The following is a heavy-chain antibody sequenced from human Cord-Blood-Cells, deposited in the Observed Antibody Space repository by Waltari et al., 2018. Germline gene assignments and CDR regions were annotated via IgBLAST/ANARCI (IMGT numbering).Heavy chain of an antibody. Sequence: QVQLVQSGAEVKKPGASVQVSCKASGYPFPRYAMHWVRQAPGQRLEWMGWFNAGNGKTKYSQKFRGRVTITRNTSASTAYMELSSLRSEDTAVYYGARDEYSSAYYYYYMDVWGKGTTVTVSS. J-gene: IGHJ6*03. D-gene: IGHD6-6*01. CDR3: ARDEYSSAYYYYYMDV. CDR2: FNAGNGKT. V-gene: IGHV1-3*01. CDR1: GYPFPRYA.